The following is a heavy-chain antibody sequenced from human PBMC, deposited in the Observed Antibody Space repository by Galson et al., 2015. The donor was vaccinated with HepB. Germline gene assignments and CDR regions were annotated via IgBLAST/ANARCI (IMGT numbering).Heavy chain of an antibody. D-gene: IGHD3-22*01. CDR2: IDPSDSYT. CDR1: GYSFTSYW. Sequence: QSGAEVKKPGESLRISCKGSGYSFTSYWISWVRQMPGKGLEWMGRIDPSDSYTNYSPSFQGHVTISADKSISTAYLQWSSLKASDTAMYYCARHKGPGYDSSGYYPVYYFDYWGQGTLVTVSS. CDR3: ARHKGPGYDSSGYYPVYYFDY. V-gene: IGHV5-10-1*01. J-gene: IGHJ4*02.